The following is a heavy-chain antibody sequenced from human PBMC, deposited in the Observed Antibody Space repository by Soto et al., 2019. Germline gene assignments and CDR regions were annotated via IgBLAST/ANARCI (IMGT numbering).Heavy chain of an antibody. Sequence: PGGSLRLSCAASGFTFSSYAMSWVRQAPGKGLEWVSAISGSGGSTYYADSVKGRFTISRDNSKNTLYLQMNSLRAEDTAVYYCAKDRYYDSSGYPAVHFDYRGQGTLVTVSS. CDR3: AKDRYYDSSGYPAVHFDY. V-gene: IGHV3-23*01. J-gene: IGHJ4*02. CDR1: GFTFSSYA. D-gene: IGHD3-22*01. CDR2: ISGSGGST.